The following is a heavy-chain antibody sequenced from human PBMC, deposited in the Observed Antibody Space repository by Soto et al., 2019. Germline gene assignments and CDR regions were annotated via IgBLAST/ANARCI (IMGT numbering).Heavy chain of an antibody. Sequence: GGSLRLSCAASGFTFSSYAMSWVRQAPGKGLEWVSAISGSGGSTYYADSVKGRFTISRDNSKNTLYLQMNSLRAEDTAVYYCAKDQIIGYYGSGSYMDVWGKGTTVTVSS. D-gene: IGHD3-10*01. CDR1: GFTFSSYA. CDR3: AKDQIIGYYGSGSYMDV. CDR2: ISGSGGST. V-gene: IGHV3-23*01. J-gene: IGHJ6*03.